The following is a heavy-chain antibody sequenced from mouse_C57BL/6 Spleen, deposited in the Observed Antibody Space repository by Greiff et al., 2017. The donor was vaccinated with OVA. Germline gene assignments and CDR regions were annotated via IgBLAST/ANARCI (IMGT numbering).Heavy chain of an antibody. V-gene: IGHV1-15*01. CDR1: GYTFTDYE. CDR2: IDPETGGT. D-gene: IGHD2-1*01. Sequence: QVHLQQSGAELVRPGASVTLSCKASGYTFTDYEMHWVKQTPVHGLEWIGAIDPETGGTAYNQKFKGKAILTADKSSSTAYMELRSLTSEDSAVYYCTSGGGNYYFDYWGQGTTLTVSS. CDR3: TSGGGNYYFDY. J-gene: IGHJ2*01.